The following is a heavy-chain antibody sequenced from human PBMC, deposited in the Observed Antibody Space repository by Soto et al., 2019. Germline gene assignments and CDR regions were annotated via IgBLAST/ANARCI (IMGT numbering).Heavy chain of an antibody. CDR2: TYYRSKWYN. V-gene: IGHV6-1*01. CDR1: GDSVSSNSAA. CDR3: ARAGDSSSSYYYYGMDV. D-gene: IGHD6-6*01. Sequence: SQTLSLTCAISGDSVSSNSAAWNCIIHSPSRCLEWLGRTYYRSKWYNDYAVSVKSRITINPDTSKNQFSLQLNSVTPEDTAVYYCARAGDSSSSYYYYGMDVWGQGTTVTVSS. J-gene: IGHJ6*02.